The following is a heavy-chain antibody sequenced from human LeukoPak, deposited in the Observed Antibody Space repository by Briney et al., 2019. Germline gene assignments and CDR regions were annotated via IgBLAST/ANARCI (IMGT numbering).Heavy chain of an antibody. CDR1: GFTVSSNY. V-gene: IGHV4-34*01. Sequence: GSLRLSCAASGFTVSSNYMSWIRQPPGKGLEWIGEINHSGSTNYNPSLKSRVTISVDTSKNQFSLKLSPVTAADTAVYYCARVPTYYYDSSGYYYSNSHFDYWGQGTLVTVSS. J-gene: IGHJ4*02. CDR2: INHSGST. D-gene: IGHD3-22*01. CDR3: ARVPTYYYDSSGYYYSNSHFDY.